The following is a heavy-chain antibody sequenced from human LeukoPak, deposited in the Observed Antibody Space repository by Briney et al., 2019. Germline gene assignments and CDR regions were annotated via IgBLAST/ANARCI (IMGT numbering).Heavy chain of an antibody. CDR1: GFTFSSYG. CDR2: IRYDGSNK. J-gene: IGHJ4*02. D-gene: IGHD3-22*01. Sequence: GGSLRLSCAASGFTFSSYGMHWVRQAPGKGLEWVAFIRYDGSNKYYADSVKGRFTISRDNSKNTLYLQMNSLRAEDTAVYYCATNYYDSSRAASDYWGQGTLVTVSS. CDR3: ATNYYDSSRAASDY. V-gene: IGHV3-30*02.